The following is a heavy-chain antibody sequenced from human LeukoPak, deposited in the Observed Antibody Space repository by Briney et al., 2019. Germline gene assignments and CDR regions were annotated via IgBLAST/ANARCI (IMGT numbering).Heavy chain of an antibody. D-gene: IGHD1-1*01. V-gene: IGHV3-53*04. CDR3: ARVDTTLSYKLDY. Sequence: GGSLRLSCAASAFTVSSNCMIWVRQPPGKRLEWVSVIYSAGSTYNADSVKGRFTISRKNSKNTVYVQMDKLRPEDTAVYYCARVDTTLSYKLDYWGQGTLVSV. CDR2: IYSAGST. CDR1: AFTVSSNC. J-gene: IGHJ4*02.